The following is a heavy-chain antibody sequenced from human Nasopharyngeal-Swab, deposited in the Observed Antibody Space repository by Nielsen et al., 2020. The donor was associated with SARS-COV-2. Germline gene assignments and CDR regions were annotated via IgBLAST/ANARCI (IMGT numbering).Heavy chain of an antibody. J-gene: IGHJ3*02. CDR2: IRQDGNER. CDR1: GFPFRAYW. Sequence: GESLKISCASSGFPFRAYWMLWVRQAPGRGLEWVANIRQDGNERSYADSVKGRFTISRDNTENSVSLQMNSLRAGDTAVYYCARDPDSQAFDIWGQGTMVTVSS. CDR3: ARDPDSQAFDI. V-gene: IGHV3-7*04.